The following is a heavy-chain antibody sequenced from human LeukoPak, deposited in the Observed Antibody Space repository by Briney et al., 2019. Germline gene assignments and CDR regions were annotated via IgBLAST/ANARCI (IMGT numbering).Heavy chain of an antibody. Sequence: GGSLRPSCAASGFTVSSNYMSWVRQAPGKGLEWVSSIFPSGGEIHYADSVRGRFTISRDNSKSTLSLQMNSLRAEDTAIYYCATYRQVLLPFESWGQGTLVTVSS. D-gene: IGHD2-8*02. CDR2: IFPSGGEI. CDR3: ATYRQVLLPFES. CDR1: GFTVSSNY. J-gene: IGHJ4*02. V-gene: IGHV3-53*01.